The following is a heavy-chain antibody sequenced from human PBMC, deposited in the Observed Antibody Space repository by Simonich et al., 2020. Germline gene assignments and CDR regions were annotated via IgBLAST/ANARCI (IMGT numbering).Heavy chain of an antibody. CDR1: GFTFRSYW. V-gene: IGHV3-7*01. J-gene: IGHJ6*03. Sequence: EVQLVESGGGLVQPGGSPRLSCAASGFTFRSYWMSWVRKAPGKGLEWVANIKQDGSEKYYVDSVKGRFTISRDNAKNSLYLQMNSLRAEDTAVYYCARDGLGTAYYYYMDVWGKGTTVTVSS. D-gene: IGHD7-27*01. CDR3: ARDGLGTAYYYYMDV. CDR2: IKQDGSEK.